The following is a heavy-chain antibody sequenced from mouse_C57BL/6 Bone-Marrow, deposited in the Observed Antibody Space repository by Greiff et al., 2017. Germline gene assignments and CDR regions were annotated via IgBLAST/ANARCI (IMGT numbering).Heavy chain of an antibody. V-gene: IGHV5-2*01. CDR2: INSDGGST. Sequence: EVHLVESGGGLVQPGESLKLSCESNEYEFPSHDMSWVRKTPEKRLELVAAINSDGGSTYYPDTMERRFIISRDNTKKTLYLQMSSLRAEDTALYYCARQRNWDGAMDYWGQGTSVTVSS. CDR3: ARQRNWDGAMDY. D-gene: IGHD4-1*01. J-gene: IGHJ4*01. CDR1: EYEFPSHD.